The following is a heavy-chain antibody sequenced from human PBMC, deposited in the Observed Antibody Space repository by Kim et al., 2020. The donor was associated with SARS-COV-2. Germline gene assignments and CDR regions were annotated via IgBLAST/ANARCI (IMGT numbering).Heavy chain of an antibody. D-gene: IGHD6-19*01. CDR1: GFTFSSYY. CDR3: ARWGYSSGWYLDY. CDR2: MKQDGSTY. Sequence: GGSLRLSCAASGFTFSSYYMSWVRQAPGKGLEWVANMKQDGSTYSYVDSVKGRFTISRDNAKNSLYLQMNSLRVEDTAVYYCARWGYSSGWYLDYWGQGILVTVSS. J-gene: IGHJ4*02. V-gene: IGHV3-7*01.